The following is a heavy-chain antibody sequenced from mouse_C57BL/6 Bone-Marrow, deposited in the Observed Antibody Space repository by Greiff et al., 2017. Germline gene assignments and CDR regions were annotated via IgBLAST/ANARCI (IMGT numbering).Heavy chain of an antibody. CDR3: ARHEGYCGSSYPPVFAY. CDR1: GYTFTEYT. Sequence: QVQLQQSGAELVKPGASVKLSCKASGYTFTEYTIHWVKQRSGQGLEWIGWFYPGSGSIKYNEKFKDKATLTADKSSSTVYMELSRLTSEDSAVYFCARHEGYCGSSYPPVFAYWGQGTLVTVSA. J-gene: IGHJ3*01. D-gene: IGHD1-1*01. V-gene: IGHV1-62-2*01. CDR2: FYPGSGSI.